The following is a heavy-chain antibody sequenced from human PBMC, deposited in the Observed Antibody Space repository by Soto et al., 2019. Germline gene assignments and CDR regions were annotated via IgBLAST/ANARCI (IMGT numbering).Heavy chain of an antibody. V-gene: IGHV1-69*13. CDR1: AGTFSSYG. CDR3: ARSVGVTTLSYLDY. D-gene: IGHD1-26*01. CDR2: IIPMFGTA. Sequence: SVKVSCKASAGTFSSYGISWVRQAPGQGLEWMGGIIPMFGTATHTQNFQGRLTITADESTTTAYMELSSLRSEDTAVYFCARSVGVTTLSYLDYWGQGTLVTVSS. J-gene: IGHJ4*02.